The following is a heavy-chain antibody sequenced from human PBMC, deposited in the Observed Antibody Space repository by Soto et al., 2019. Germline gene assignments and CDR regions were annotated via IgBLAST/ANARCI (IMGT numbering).Heavy chain of an antibody. CDR3: TRRPNVDTGYGPKYYYYYGMDV. V-gene: IGHV3-73*01. CDR1: GXTFSGSA. D-gene: IGHD5-18*01. CDR2: IRSKANSYAK. J-gene: IGHJ6*01. Sequence: GSLRLSCAASGXTFSGSAMHWVRQASGKGLDWVGPIRSKANSYAKAYSASVKGMFTISRDYSKNTAYLQMNSLKTEDTAVYYCTRRPNVDTGYGPKYYYYYGMDVWGQGTTVTVSS.